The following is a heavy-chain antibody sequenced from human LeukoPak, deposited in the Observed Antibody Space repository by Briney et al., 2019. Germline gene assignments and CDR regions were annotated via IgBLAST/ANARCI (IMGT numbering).Heavy chain of an antibody. CDR1: GGSISSYY. J-gene: IGHJ6*02. CDR3: ARGTRSPRTQLWSYHGGMDV. Sequence: SETLSLTCTVSGGSISSYYWSWIRQPPGKGLEWIGYIYYSGSTNYNPSLKSRVTISVDTSKNQFSLKLSSVTAADTAVYYCARGTRSPRTQLWSYHGGMDVWGQGTTVTVSS. D-gene: IGHD5-18*01. CDR2: IYYSGST. V-gene: IGHV4-59*01.